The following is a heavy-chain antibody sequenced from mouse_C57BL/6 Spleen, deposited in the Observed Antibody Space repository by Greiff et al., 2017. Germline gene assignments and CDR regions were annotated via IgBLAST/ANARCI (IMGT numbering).Heavy chain of an antibody. J-gene: IGHJ2*01. CDR2: IYPRDGST. CDR3: ARNYYDYDGDVPFDY. CDR1: GYTFTDHT. Sequence: QVQLQQSDAELVKPGASVKISCKVSGYTFTDHTIHWMKQRPEQGLEWIGYIYPRDGSTKYNEKFKGKATLTADKSSSTAYMQLNSLTSEDSAVYFCARNYYDYDGDVPFDYWGQGTTLTVSS. V-gene: IGHV1-78*01. D-gene: IGHD2-4*01.